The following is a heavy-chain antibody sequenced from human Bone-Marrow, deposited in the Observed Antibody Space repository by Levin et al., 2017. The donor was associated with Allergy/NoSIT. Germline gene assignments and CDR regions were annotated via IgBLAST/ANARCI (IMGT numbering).Heavy chain of an antibody. V-gene: IGHV1-2*02. Sequence: GESLKISCKASGYTFTAYYMHWVRQAPGQGLEWMGWINPKSGGTHYGQKFQGRVTLTTDTSISTAYMDLSRLTSDDTAVYYCARASVSGDYINWFDPWGQGTLVTVSS. D-gene: IGHD4-17*01. CDR2: INPKSGGT. CDR3: ARASVSGDYINWFDP. CDR1: GYTFTAYY. J-gene: IGHJ5*02.